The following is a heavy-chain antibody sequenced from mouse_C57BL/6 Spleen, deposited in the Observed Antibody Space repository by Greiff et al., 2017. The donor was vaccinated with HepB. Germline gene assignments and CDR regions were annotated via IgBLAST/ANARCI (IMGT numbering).Heavy chain of an antibody. J-gene: IGHJ4*01. CDR1: GYTFTDYY. D-gene: IGHD3-2*02. Sequence: EVQLQQSGPELVKPGASVKISCKASGYTFTDYYMNWVKQSHGKSLEWIGDINPNNGGTSYNQKFKGKATLTVDKSSSTAYMELRSLTSEDSAVYYCARLGQLRLSYYAMDYWGQGTSVTVSS. CDR2: INPNNGGT. V-gene: IGHV1-26*01. CDR3: ARLGQLRLSYYAMDY.